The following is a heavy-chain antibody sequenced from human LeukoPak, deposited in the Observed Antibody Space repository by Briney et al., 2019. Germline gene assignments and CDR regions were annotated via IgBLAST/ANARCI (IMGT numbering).Heavy chain of an antibody. CDR2: ISSHSIYI. J-gene: IGHJ3*02. Sequence: GGSLRLSCEASGFTFRTYSMNWVRQAPGKGLEWVSTISSHSIYIYYADSLKGRFTISRDNAQNSLYLQMDSLRAKDTAVYYCARDSGPADPEAFDIWGQGTMVTVSS. CDR1: GFTFRTYS. CDR3: ARDSGPADPEAFDI. D-gene: IGHD1-14*01. V-gene: IGHV3-21*01.